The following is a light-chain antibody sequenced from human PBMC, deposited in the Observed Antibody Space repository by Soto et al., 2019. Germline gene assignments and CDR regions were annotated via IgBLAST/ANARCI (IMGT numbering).Light chain of an antibody. J-gene: IGKJ1*01. CDR3: QQYNNWPRT. Sequence: EIVMTQSPATLSVSPGARATLSCRASQSVSANLAWYQQKPGQAPRLLIYGASTRATGIPARFSGSGSGTGFTLPISSLQSEDFAFYYCQQYNNWPRTFGQGTK. CDR2: GAS. V-gene: IGKV3-15*01. CDR1: QSVSAN.